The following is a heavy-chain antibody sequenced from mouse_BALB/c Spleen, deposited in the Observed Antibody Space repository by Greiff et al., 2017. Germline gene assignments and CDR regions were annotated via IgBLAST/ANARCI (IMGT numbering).Heavy chain of an antibody. Sequence: EVQLQESGPSLVKPSQTLSLTCSVTGDSITSGYWNWIRKFPGNKLEYMGYISYSGSTYYNPSLKSRISITRDTSKNQYYLQLNSVTTEDTATYYCARWVYDGYYYYAMDYWGQGTSVTVSS. J-gene: IGHJ4*01. CDR2: ISYSGST. D-gene: IGHD2-3*01. V-gene: IGHV3-8*02. CDR1: GDSITSGY. CDR3: ARWVYDGYYYYAMDY.